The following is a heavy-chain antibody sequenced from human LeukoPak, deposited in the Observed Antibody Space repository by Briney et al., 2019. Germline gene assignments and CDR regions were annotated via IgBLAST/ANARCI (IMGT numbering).Heavy chain of an antibody. Sequence: GGSLRLSCAASGFTFSSYWMSWVRQAPGKGLEWVANIKQDGSEKYYVDSVRGRFTTSRDNTKNSLYLQMNSLRAEDTAVYYCARSRGTTSWYHYESSGYYLDYWGQGTLVTVSS. J-gene: IGHJ4*02. CDR2: IKQDGSEK. D-gene: IGHD3-22*01. V-gene: IGHV3-7*01. CDR1: GFTFSSYW. CDR3: ARSRGTTSWYHYESSGYYLDY.